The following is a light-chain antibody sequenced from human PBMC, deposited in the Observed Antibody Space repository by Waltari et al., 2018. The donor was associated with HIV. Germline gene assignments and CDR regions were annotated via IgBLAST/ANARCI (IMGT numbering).Light chain of an antibody. J-gene: IGKJ2*01. Sequence: SQLTQTPPLLSASLGDRVTITRRASQNAGSSLAWYQQKPGKAPELLIYGASTLQSGVPSRFCSSRSGTEFSLTIRSLQPEDFATYYCQHLNTNPGSYTFGQGTKLEIK. CDR1: QNAGSS. CDR3: QHLNTNPGSYT. V-gene: IGKV1-9*01. CDR2: GAS.